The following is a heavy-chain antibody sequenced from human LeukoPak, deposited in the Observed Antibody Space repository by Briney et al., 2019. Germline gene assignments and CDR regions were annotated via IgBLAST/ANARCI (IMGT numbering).Heavy chain of an antibody. J-gene: IGHJ4*02. V-gene: IGHV1-2*02. CDR2: INPNTGGT. CDR1: GYTFTGYY. D-gene: IGHD3-9*01. Sequence: ASVKVSCKASGYTFTGYYLHWVRQAPGQGLEWMGWINPNTGGTNYAQRFQGRVTMTRDTSISTAYMELSRLRSDDTAVFYCAREVATTGYNVWGQGTLVTVSS. CDR3: AREVATTGYNV.